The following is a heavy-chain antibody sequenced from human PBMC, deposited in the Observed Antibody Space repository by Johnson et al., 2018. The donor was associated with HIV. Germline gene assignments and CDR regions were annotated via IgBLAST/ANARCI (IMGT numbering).Heavy chain of an antibody. CDR2: IKQDGSEK. CDR3: ARDRGAARDAFDI. CDR1: GFTFSSYW. D-gene: IGHD6-6*01. V-gene: IGHV3-7*05. Sequence: QLVESGGGLVQPGGSLRLSCAASGFTFSSYWMSWVRQAPGKGLEWVANIKQDGSEKYYVDSVKGRFTISRDNAKNSLSLQMNSMRAEDTAVYYCARDRGAARDAFDIWGQGTMVTVSS. J-gene: IGHJ3*02.